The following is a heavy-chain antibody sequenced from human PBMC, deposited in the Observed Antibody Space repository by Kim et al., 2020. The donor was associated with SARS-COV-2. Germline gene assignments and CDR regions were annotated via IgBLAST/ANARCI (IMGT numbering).Heavy chain of an antibody. CDR1: GFTVSSNY. Sequence: GGSLRLSCAASGFTVSSNYMSWVRQAPGKGLEWVSVIYSGGSTYYADSVKGRFTISRDNSKNTLYLQMNSLRAEDTAVYYCARDRMAGDLTTEGDYWGQGTLVTVSS. CDR2: IYSGGST. CDR3: ARDRMAGDLTTEGDY. D-gene: IGHD4-17*01. J-gene: IGHJ4*02. V-gene: IGHV3-53*01.